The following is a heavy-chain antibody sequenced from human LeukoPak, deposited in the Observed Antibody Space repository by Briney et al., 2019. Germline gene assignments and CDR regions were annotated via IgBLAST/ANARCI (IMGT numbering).Heavy chain of an antibody. D-gene: IGHD4-23*01. J-gene: IGHJ4*02. Sequence: PGGSLRLSCAASGFTFSKAWMIWVRQAPGKGLEWVARIKTKPEGGTTDYAAPVKGRFTISRDDSKNTPYLQMNSLKTEDTAVYYCTSSGSRWDYFDYWGQGTLATVSS. CDR3: TSSGSRWDYFDY. V-gene: IGHV3-15*05. CDR2: IKTKPEGGTT. CDR1: GFTFSKAW.